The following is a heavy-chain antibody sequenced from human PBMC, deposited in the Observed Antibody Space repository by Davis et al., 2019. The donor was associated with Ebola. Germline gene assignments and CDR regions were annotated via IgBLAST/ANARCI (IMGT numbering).Heavy chain of an antibody. Sequence: GESLKISCKGSGYSFTSYWIGWVRQMPGKGLEWMGIIYPGDSDTRYSPSFQGQVTISADKSISTAYLQWSSLKASDTAMYYCARTSPSYYYDSSGYYITTGYFDYWGQETLVTVSS. CDR1: GYSFTSYW. V-gene: IGHV5-51*01. D-gene: IGHD3-22*01. CDR3: ARTSPSYYYDSSGYYITTGYFDY. J-gene: IGHJ4*02. CDR2: IYPGDSDT.